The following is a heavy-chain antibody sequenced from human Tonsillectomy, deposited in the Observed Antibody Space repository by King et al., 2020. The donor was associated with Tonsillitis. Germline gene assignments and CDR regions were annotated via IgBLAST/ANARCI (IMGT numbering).Heavy chain of an antibody. J-gene: IGHJ3*01. D-gene: IGHD3-10*01. V-gene: IGHV3-11*05. CDR3: ARDRPVWGMGRTSGVLNAFDV. Sequence: QVQLVESGGGLVKPGGSLRLSCAASGFTLSDYYMSWIRQAPGKGLEWVSYISHSNSHTDYADSVEGRFTISRDNTKNSLYLQMNTLRAEDTAVYYCARDRPVWGMGRTSGVLNAFDVWGRGTMVTVSS. CDR1: GFTLSDYY. CDR2: ISHSNSHT.